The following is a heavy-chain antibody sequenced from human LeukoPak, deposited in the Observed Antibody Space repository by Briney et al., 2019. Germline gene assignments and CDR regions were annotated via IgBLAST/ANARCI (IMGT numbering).Heavy chain of an antibody. V-gene: IGHV1-8*01. D-gene: IGHD3-10*01. J-gene: IGHJ5*02. CDR3: AGQPLLWFGELLP. Sequence: ASVKVSCKASGYTFTSYDINWVRQATGQGLEWMGWMNPNSGNTGYAQKFQGRVTMTRNTSISTAYMELSSLRSEDTAVYYCAGQPLLWFGELLPWGQGTLVTVSS. CDR1: GYTFTSYD. CDR2: MNPNSGNT.